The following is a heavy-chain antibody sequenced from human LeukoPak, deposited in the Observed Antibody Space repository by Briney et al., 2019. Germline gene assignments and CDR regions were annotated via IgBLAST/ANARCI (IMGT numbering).Heavy chain of an antibody. V-gene: IGHV3-23*01. CDR2: ISASAAMT. J-gene: IGHJ4*02. Sequence: GGSLRLSCEASGFTFNNYVMTWVRQAPGKGLEWVSSISASAAMTYYADSVKGRFTVSRDNSNNRLYLHMSGLTAADTAAYYCAKDRSIGTYYTFDHWGQGSLVTVSS. D-gene: IGHD1-26*01. CDR1: GFTFNNYV. CDR3: AKDRSIGTYYTFDH.